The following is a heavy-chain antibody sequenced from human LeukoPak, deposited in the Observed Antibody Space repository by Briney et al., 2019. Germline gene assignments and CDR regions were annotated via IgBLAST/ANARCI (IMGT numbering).Heavy chain of an antibody. CDR1: GGSISSGGYY. CDR3: ARGGRLLGKFDY. Sequence: PSETLSLTCAVSGGSISSGGYYWSWIRQPPGKGLEWIGYIYYSGSTNYNPSLKSRVTISVDTSTNQFSLKLSSVTAADTAVYFCARGGRLLGKFDYWGQGTLVTVSS. CDR2: IYYSGST. V-gene: IGHV4-61*08. J-gene: IGHJ4*02. D-gene: IGHD3-22*01.